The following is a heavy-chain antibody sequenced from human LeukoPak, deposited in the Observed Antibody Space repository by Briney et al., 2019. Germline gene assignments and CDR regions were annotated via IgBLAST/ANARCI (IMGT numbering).Heavy chain of an antibody. J-gene: IGHJ4*02. D-gene: IGHD6-13*01. CDR1: GFTFSSYA. CDR2: ISGSGGST. V-gene: IGHV3-23*01. Sequence: PGGSLRLSCAASGFTFSSYAMSWVRQAPGKGLEWVSAISGSGGSTYYADSVKGRFTISRDNSKSTLYLQMNSLRAEDTAVYYCAKHSSSWYYYFDYWGQGTLVTVSS. CDR3: AKHSSSWYYYFDY.